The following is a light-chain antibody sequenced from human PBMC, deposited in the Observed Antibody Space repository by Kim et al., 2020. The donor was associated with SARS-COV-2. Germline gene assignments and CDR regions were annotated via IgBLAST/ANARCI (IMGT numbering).Light chain of an antibody. V-gene: IGLV3-1*01. CDR2: QDS. Sequence: PGQTASITCSGDKLGDKFASWYQQKPGQSPVLVIYQDSKRPSGIPERFSGSNSGNTATLTISGTQAMDEADYYCQAWDSSSADVVFGGGTKLTVL. J-gene: IGLJ2*01. CDR1: KLGDKF. CDR3: QAWDSSSADVV.